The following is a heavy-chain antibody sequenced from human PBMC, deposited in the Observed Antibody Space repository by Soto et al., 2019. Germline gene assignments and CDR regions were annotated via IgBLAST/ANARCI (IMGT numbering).Heavy chain of an antibody. D-gene: IGHD5-12*01. CDR2: IYHSGST. J-gene: IGHJ4*02. CDR1: GGSISSGGYS. CDR3: AAGGGLPRYY. V-gene: IGHV4-30-2*01. Sequence: QLQLQESGSGLVKPSQTLSLTCAVSGGSISSGGYSWSWIRQPPGKGLEWIGYIYHSGSTYYNPSRKSRVTLSVDRSKNQFPLKLSSVTAADTAVYYCAAGGGLPRYYWGQGTLVTVSS.